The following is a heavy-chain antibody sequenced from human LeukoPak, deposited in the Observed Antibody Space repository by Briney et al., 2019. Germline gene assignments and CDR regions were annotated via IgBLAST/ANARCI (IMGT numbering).Heavy chain of an antibody. Sequence: ASVKVSCKASGGTFSSYTISWVRQAPGQGLGGMGRIIPTLGIANYAQKFQGRVTITADKSTSTAYMELSSLRSEDTAVYYCERESSSSGGFDYWGQGTLVTVSS. V-gene: IGHV1-69*04. CDR2: IIPTLGIA. CDR3: ERESSSSGGFDY. CDR1: GGTFSSYT. D-gene: IGHD6-6*01. J-gene: IGHJ4*02.